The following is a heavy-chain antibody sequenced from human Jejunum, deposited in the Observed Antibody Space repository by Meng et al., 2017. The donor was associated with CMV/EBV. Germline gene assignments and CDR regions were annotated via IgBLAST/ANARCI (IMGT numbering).Heavy chain of an antibody. CDR3: ARGLSNNWFDP. CDR2: SSNDGSST. CDR1: GFTFSTNW. V-gene: IGHV3-74*01. J-gene: IGHJ5*02. Sequence: SCAASGFTFSTNWMHWVRQVPGKGLVWVSRSSNDGSSTSYADSVKGRFTISRDNAKNTLFLQMNSLRAEDTGVYYCARGLSNNWFDPWGRGTLVTVSS.